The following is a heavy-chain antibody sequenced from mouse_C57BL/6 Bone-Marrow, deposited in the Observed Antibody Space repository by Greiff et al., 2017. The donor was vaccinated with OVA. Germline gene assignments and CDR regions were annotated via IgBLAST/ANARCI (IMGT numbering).Heavy chain of an antibody. D-gene: IGHD2-1*01. J-gene: IGHJ2*01. CDR3: TSYGNFDY. Sequence: VQLKQSGAELVRPGASVKLSCTASGFNIKDDYMHWVKQRPEQGLAWIGWIDPENGDTEYASKFQGKATITADTSSNTAYRQLSSLTSEDTAVYYCTSYGNFDYWGQGTTLTVSS. CDR1: GFNIKDDY. CDR2: IDPENGDT. V-gene: IGHV14-4*01.